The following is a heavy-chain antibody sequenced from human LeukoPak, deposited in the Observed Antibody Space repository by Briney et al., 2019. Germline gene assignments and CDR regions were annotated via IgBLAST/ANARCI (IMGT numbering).Heavy chain of an antibody. D-gene: IGHD2-15*01. CDR3: ATCKVWDQNCSGGKVHY. CDR2: FDPEDGET. V-gene: IGHV1-24*01. CDR1: GYTLTELS. J-gene: IGHJ4*02. Sequence: ASVKVSCKVSGYTLTELSMHWVRQAPGKGLEWMGGFDPEDGETIYVQKFQGRVTMTEDTSTDTAYMELSSLRSEDTAVYYCATCKVWDQNCSGGKVHYWGQGTLVTVSS.